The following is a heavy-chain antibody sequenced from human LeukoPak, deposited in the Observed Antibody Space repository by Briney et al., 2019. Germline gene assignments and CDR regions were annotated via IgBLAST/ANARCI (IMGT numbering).Heavy chain of an antibody. D-gene: IGHD2-2*01. CDR2: ITPGSGGT. Sequence: ASVKVSCKASGYTFSDYYLHWMRQAPGQGLEWMGWITPGSGGTRYAQNFQGRVTLTRDTSVTTAYMELSGLTSDDTAVYYCARDHNGGNAFDPWGQGTLVTVSS. V-gene: IGHV1-2*02. CDR1: GYTFSDYY. CDR3: ARDHNGGNAFDP. J-gene: IGHJ5*02.